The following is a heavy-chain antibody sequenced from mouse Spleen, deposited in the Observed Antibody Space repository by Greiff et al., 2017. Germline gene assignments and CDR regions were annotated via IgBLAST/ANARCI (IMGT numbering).Heavy chain of an antibody. CDR3: AKITTAPYAMDY. D-gene: IGHD1-2*01. Sequence: QVQLQQPGAELVKPGASVKLSCKASGYTFTSYWMQWVKQRPGQGLEWIGEIDPSDSYTNYNQKFKGKATLTIDTSSSTAYMQLSSLTSEDSAVYYCAKITTAPYAMDYWGQGTSVTVSS. J-gene: IGHJ4*01. CDR2: IDPSDSYT. CDR1: GYTFTSYW. V-gene: IGHV1-50*01.